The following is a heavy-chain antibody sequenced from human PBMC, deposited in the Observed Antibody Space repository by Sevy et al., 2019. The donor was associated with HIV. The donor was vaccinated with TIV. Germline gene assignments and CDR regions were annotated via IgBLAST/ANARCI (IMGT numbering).Heavy chain of an antibody. D-gene: IGHD1-26*01. CDR3: ARVLREWFDP. CDR1: GYTFTGYY. Sequence: ASVKVSCKASGYTFTGYYMHWVRQAPGQGLEWMGTINPNSGGTNYSQKFQGRVTMTRDTSISTANMELSRLRSDDTAVYYCARVLREWFDPWGQGHLVNVSS. V-gene: IGHV1-2*02. J-gene: IGHJ5*02. CDR2: INPNSGGT.